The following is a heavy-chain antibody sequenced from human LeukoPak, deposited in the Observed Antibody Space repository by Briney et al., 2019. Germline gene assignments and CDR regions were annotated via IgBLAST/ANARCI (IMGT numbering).Heavy chain of an antibody. Sequence: PGGSLRLSCVVSGFTFSSYAMSWVHQAPGKGLEWVSVISGSGGTTYYADSVKGRFTISRDNSKNTLYLEMNSLRAEDTAVYYCAKASILKITTFVRGPFDYWGQGTLVTVSS. D-gene: IGHD3-10*01. J-gene: IGHJ4*02. CDR1: GFTFSSYA. CDR3: AKASILKITTFVRGPFDY. CDR2: ISGSGGTT. V-gene: IGHV3-23*01.